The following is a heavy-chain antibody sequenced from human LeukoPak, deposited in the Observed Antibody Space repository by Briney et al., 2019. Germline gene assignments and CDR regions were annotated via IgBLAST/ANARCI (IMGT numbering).Heavy chain of an antibody. Sequence: GGSLRLSCAASGFTFSSYWMHWVRQAPGRGLVWVSRINSDGSSTHYADSVKGRLTISRDNAKNTLYLQMNSLRAEDTAVYYCARVGVVAITGWFDPWGQGTLVTVSS. J-gene: IGHJ5*02. D-gene: IGHD2-15*01. CDR1: GFTFSSYW. CDR2: INSDGSST. CDR3: ARVGVVAITGWFDP. V-gene: IGHV3-74*01.